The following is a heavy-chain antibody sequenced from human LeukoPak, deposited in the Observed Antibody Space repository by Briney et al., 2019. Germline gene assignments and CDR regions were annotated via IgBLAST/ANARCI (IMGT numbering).Heavy chain of an antibody. J-gene: IGHJ6*04. CDR3: ARDGCSSTSCYPWGYYYGMDV. Sequence: PSETLSLTCAVYGGSFSGYYWSWTRQPPGKGLEWLGEINHSGSTNYNPSLESRVTISVDTSKNQFSLKLSSVTAADTAVYYCARDGCSSTSCYPWGYYYGMDVWGKGTTVTVSS. V-gene: IGHV4-34*01. CDR2: INHSGST. CDR1: GGSFSGYY. D-gene: IGHD2-2*01.